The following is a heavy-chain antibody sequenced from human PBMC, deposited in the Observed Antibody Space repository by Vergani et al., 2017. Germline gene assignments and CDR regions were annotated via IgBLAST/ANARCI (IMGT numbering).Heavy chain of an antibody. Sequence: EVQLVESGGGLVQPGRSLRLSCAASGFTFDDYAMHWVRQAPGKGLEWVSGISWNSGSIGYADSVKGRFTISRDNAKNSLYLQMNSLRAEDTALYYCAKGPGAVAAFLDYWGQGTLVTVSS. CDR1: GFTFDDYA. CDR2: ISWNSGSI. J-gene: IGHJ4*02. CDR3: AKGPGAVAAFLDY. D-gene: IGHD6-19*01. V-gene: IGHV3-9*01.